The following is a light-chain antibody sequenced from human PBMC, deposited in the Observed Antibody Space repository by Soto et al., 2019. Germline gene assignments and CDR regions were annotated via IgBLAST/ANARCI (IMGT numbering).Light chain of an antibody. CDR3: QQYDNLIFT. J-gene: IGKJ3*01. CDR2: DAS. CDR1: QDISNY. Sequence: DIQMTQSPSSLSASVGDRVTITCQASQDISNYLNWYQQKPGKAPKLLIYDASNLETGVPSRFSGSGSGTDFTFTISSLQPEDIETYYCQQYDNLIFTFGPGTKVDIK. V-gene: IGKV1-33*01.